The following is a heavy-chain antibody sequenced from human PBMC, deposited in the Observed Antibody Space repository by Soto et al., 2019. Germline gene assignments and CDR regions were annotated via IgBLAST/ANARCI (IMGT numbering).Heavy chain of an antibody. D-gene: IGHD2-15*01. V-gene: IGHV1-69*13. CDR1: GGTFSSYA. CDR3: AERLGYCSGGSCLYYYYGMDV. CDR2: IIPIFGTA. J-gene: IGHJ6*02. Sequence: SVKVSCKXSGGTFSSYAISWVRQAPGQGLEWMGGIIPIFGTANYAQKFQGRVTITADESTSTAYMELSSLRSEDTAVYYCAERLGYCSGGSCLYYYYGMDVWGQGTTVTVSS.